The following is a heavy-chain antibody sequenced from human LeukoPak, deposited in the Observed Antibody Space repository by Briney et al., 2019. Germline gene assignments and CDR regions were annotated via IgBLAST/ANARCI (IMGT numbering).Heavy chain of an antibody. CDR1: GGSISSGTYY. V-gene: IGHV4-39*07. CDR2: IYYSGST. J-gene: IGHJ4*02. D-gene: IGHD3-22*01. Sequence: SETLSLTCTVSGGSISSGTYYWGWIRQPPGKGLEWIGSIYYSGSTYYNPSLRSRVTISVDTSKNQFSLKLSSVTAADTAVYYCARLRDSSGNIDYWGQGTLVTVSS. CDR3: ARLRDSSGNIDY.